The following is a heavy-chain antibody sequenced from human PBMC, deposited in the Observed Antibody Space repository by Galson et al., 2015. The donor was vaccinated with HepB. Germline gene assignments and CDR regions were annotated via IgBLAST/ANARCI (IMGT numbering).Heavy chain of an antibody. V-gene: IGHV1-3*01. CDR3: TRTIYYYYGMDV. J-gene: IGHJ6*02. CDR1: GYTFTSYA. CDR2: INAGNGNT. Sequence: SVKVSCKASGYTFTSYAMHWVRQAPGQRLEWMGWINAGNGNTKYSQKFQGRVTITRDTSASTAYMELSSLRSEDTAVYYCTRTIYYYYGMDVWGQGTTVTVSS.